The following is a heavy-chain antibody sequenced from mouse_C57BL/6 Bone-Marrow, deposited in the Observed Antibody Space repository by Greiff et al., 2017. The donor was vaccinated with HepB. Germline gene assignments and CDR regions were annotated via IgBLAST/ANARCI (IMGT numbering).Heavy chain of an antibody. V-gene: IGHV1-81*01. CDR1: GYTFTSYG. J-gene: IGHJ3*01. CDR2: IYPRSGNT. D-gene: IGHD1-1*01. Sequence: VQLVESGAELARPGASVKLSCKASGYTFTSYGISWVKQRTGQGLEWIGEIYPRSGNTYYNEKFKGKATLTADKSSSTAYMELRSLTSEDSAVYFCARCYYYGSSLFAYWGQGTLVTVSA. CDR3: ARCYYYGSSLFAY.